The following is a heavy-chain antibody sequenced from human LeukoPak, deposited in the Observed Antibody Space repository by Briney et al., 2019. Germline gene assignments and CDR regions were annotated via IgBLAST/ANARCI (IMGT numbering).Heavy chain of an antibody. CDR2: IYPGDSDI. V-gene: IGHV5-51*01. CDR1: GYRFTTYW. CDR3: ARLPHNNGDPPYYYHGMDV. D-gene: IGHD4-17*01. Sequence: GESLKISFKASGYRFTTYWIGWVRPMPGKGLGWMGSIYPGDSDIRYSPSLQGQVTISADKSISTAYLQWSSLKASDTAMYYCARLPHNNGDPPYYYHGMDVWGQGTTVTAPS. J-gene: IGHJ6*02.